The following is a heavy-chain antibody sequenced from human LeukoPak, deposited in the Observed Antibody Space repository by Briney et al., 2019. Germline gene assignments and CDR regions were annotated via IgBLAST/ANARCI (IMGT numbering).Heavy chain of an antibody. CDR2: IIPIFGTA. V-gene: IGHV1-69*05. D-gene: IGHD6-13*01. Sequence: GASVKVSCKASGGTFSSYAISWVRQAPGQGLEWMGGIIPIFGTANYAQKFQGRVTMTRNTSISTAYMELSSLRSEDTAVYYCARGYSSSWYFDYWGQGTLVTVSS. CDR3: ARGYSSSWYFDY. CDR1: GGTFSSYA. J-gene: IGHJ4*02.